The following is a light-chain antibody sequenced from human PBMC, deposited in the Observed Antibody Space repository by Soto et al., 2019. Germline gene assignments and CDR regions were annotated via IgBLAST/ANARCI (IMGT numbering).Light chain of an antibody. J-gene: IGLJ1*01. Sequence: QSVLTQPPSASGTPGQRVTISCSGSSSNIGSNTVNWYQQLPGTAPKLLIYSNNQRPSGVPDRFSGSKSGTSASLAISGLQSEDEADYYWAAWDDSRNGYVFGTGTKLTVL. V-gene: IGLV1-44*01. CDR1: SSNIGSNT. CDR3: AAWDDSRNGYV. CDR2: SNN.